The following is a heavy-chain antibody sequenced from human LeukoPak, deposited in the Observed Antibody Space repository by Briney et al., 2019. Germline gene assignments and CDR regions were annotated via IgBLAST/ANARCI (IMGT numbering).Heavy chain of an antibody. CDR2: IYHSGST. V-gene: IGHV4-30-2*01. Sequence: SETLSLTCTVSGGSISSGGYYWSWIRQPPGKGLEWIGYIYHSGSTYYYPSLKSRVTISVDRSKNQFSLKLSSVTAADTAVYYCAREVPSTSCYFDYWGQGTLVTVSS. D-gene: IGHD2-2*01. CDR3: AREVPSTSCYFDY. J-gene: IGHJ4*02. CDR1: GGSISSGGYY.